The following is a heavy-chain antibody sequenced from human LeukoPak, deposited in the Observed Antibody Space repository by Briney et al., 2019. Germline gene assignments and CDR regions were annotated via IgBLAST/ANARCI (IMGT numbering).Heavy chain of an antibody. CDR1: GFSLSTSGMC. V-gene: IGHV2-70*12. CDR2: IDWDDDK. D-gene: IGHD6-25*01. J-gene: IGHJ4*02. CDR3: AHRQRQLGLYCFAY. Sequence: GPTLVKPTQTLTLTCTFSGFSLSTSGMCVSWIRQPPGKALEWLARIDWDDDKYYSTSLKTRLTISKDTSKNQVVLTMTNMDPGDTATYCAHRQRQLGLYCFAYWGQGTLVTVSS.